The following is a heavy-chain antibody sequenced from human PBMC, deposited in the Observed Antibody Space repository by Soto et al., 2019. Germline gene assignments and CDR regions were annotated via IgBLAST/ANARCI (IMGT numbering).Heavy chain of an antibody. D-gene: IGHD2-8*01. CDR3: ARVLGYCTNGVCAPGSWIVY. V-gene: IGHV1-8*01. Sequence: ASVKVSCKASGYTFTSYDINWVRQATGQGLEWMGWMNPNSGNTGYAQKFQGRVTMTRNTSISTAYMELSSLRSEDTAVYYCARVLGYCTNGVCAPGSWIVYWGQGTLVTVSS. J-gene: IGHJ4*02. CDR2: MNPNSGNT. CDR1: GYTFTSYD.